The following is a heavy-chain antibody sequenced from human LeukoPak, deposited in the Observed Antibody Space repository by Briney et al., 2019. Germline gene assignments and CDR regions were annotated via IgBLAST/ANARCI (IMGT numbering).Heavy chain of an antibody. J-gene: IGHJ3*02. CDR2: IYYSGST. D-gene: IGHD3-22*01. CDR1: GGSISSYY. CDR3: ASRSPFDSSGYSAFDI. Sequence: SKTLSLTCTVSGGSISSYYWSWIRQPPGKGLEWIGYIYYSGSTNYNPSLKSRVTISVDTSKNQFSLKLSSVTAADTAVYYCASRSPFDSSGYSAFDIWGQGTMVTVSS. V-gene: IGHV4-59*08.